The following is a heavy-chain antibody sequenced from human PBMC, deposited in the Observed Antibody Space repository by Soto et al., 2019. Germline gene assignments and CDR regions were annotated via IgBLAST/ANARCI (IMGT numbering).Heavy chain of an antibody. V-gene: IGHV3-33*01. CDR3: ARGSKDSYPGSRIFDF. D-gene: IGHD3-10*01. CDR2: IWYDGRNK. CDR1: GFTFSNYG. J-gene: IGHJ4*02. Sequence: QVQLVESGGGVVQPGRSLRLSCAASGFTFSNYGMHWVRQAPGKGLEWVAVIWYDGRNKYYADSVKGRFTISRDNSKKTLYLQMSSLRADDSAVYFCARGSKDSYPGSRIFDFWGRGTLVTVSS.